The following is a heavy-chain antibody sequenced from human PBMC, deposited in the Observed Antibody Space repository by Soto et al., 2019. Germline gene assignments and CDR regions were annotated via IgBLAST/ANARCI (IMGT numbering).Heavy chain of an antibody. J-gene: IGHJ6*02. CDR1: GFPFISYG. V-gene: IGHV3-30*18. D-gene: IGHD6-19*01. CDR3: AKDLPAGFYYYYYGMDV. Sequence: QVQLVESGGGVVQPGRPLSLSCAASGFPFISYGMHWVRQAPGKGLEWVAVIPYDGSNNYYAESLKGRFTNSRDKSKNTLYLQMNSLGAEDTAVYYCAKDLPAGFYYYYYGMDVWGQGTTVTVSS. CDR2: IPYDGSNN.